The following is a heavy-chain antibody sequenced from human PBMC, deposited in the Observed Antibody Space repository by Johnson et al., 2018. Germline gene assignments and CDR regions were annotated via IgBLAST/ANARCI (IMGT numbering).Heavy chain of an antibody. CDR2: VYYTGTT. CDR1: GGSISSNY. Sequence: VQLQESGPGLVKPSETLSLTCTVSGGSISSNYWVWIRQPPGKGLEWIGRVYYTGTTYYTPSLKSRVTISVDPSKNQFSLRLSPVTAADTAVYYCARQWRYWGQGTLVTVSS. CDR3: ARQWRY. J-gene: IGHJ1*01. V-gene: IGHV4-39*01. D-gene: IGHD3-3*01.